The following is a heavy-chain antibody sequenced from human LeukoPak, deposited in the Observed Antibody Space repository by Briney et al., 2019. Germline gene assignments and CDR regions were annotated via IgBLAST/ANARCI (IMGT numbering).Heavy chain of an antibody. CDR1: GFSFSGYA. J-gene: IGHJ4*02. CDR3: ARGSSGSCYYHFDY. V-gene: IGHV3-30*04. D-gene: IGHD3-10*01. CDR2: ISNDGSNK. Sequence: PGGSLRLSCAASGFSFSGYAMHGVRQAPGKGLEWVTVISNDGSNKYCADSVKGRFTISRDNSKNTLYLQMNSLRTEDTAVYYCARGSSGSCYYHFDYWGQGTLVTVSS.